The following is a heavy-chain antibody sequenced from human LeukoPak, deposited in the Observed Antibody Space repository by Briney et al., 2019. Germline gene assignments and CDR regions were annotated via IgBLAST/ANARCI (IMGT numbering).Heavy chain of an antibody. D-gene: IGHD3-3*01. V-gene: IGHV1-2*02. CDR2: INPNSGGT. J-gene: IGHJ3*02. Sequence: GASVKVSCNASGYTFTGYYMYWVRQAPGQGVEWMGWINPNSGGTNYAQKFQGRVTMTRDTSISTAYMELSRLRSDDTAVYYCARPRPITIFGVVIIATDAFDIWGQGTMVTVSS. CDR3: ARPRPITIFGVVIIATDAFDI. CDR1: GYTFTGYY.